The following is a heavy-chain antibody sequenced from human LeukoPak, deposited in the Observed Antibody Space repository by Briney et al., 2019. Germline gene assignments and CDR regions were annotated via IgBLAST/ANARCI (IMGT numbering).Heavy chain of an antibody. V-gene: IGHV3-23*01. D-gene: IGHD1-26*01. CDR3: AKPRQSSGSYNHPDFDY. CDR2: ISGSAGYT. Sequence: GGSLRLSCAASGFTFSNYARSWVRQPPGKGLEWVSSISGSAGYTSYADSVKGRFTISRDNSKNTLYVQMNSLRAEDTAVYYCAKPRQSSGSYNHPDFDYWGQGTLVTVSS. CDR1: GFTFSNYA. J-gene: IGHJ4*02.